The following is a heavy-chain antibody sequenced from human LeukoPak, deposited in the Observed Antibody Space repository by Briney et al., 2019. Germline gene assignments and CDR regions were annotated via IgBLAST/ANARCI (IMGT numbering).Heavy chain of an antibody. V-gene: IGHV3-23*01. J-gene: IGHJ4*02. CDR2: ISGSGGST. CDR3: ARDGNSGYDYGESAY. D-gene: IGHD5-12*01. Sequence: GGSLRLSCAASGFTFSSYAMSWVRQAPGKGLEWVSAISGSGGSTYYADSVKGRFTISRDNSKNTLYLQMNSLRAEDTAVYYCARDGNSGYDYGESAYWGQGTLVTVSS. CDR1: GFTFSSYA.